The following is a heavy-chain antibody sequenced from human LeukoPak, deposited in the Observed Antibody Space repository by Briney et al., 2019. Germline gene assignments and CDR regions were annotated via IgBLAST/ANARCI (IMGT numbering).Heavy chain of an antibody. Sequence: PSETLSLTCTVSGDSMNSHYWSWIRQPPGKGLEWIGYIYYSGSTSYNASLRNRVTISVDRSKNQFSLKLSSVTAADTAVYYCARDGGYCSGGSCYVWFDPWGQGTLVTVSS. J-gene: IGHJ5*02. CDR2: IYYSGST. CDR1: GDSMNSHY. D-gene: IGHD2-15*01. CDR3: ARDGGYCSGGSCYVWFDP. V-gene: IGHV4-59*11.